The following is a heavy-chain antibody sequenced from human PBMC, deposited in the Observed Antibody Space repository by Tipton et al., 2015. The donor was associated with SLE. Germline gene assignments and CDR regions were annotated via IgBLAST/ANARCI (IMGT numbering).Heavy chain of an antibody. CDR2: IYRSGSA. CDR3: ARNGFYSLDY. J-gene: IGHJ4*02. Sequence: TLSLTCAVSSGSISSSDWWSRVRQPPGKGLEWIGEIYRSGSATYNPSLKSRVTISMDKSKDQFSLNLASVTPADTAVYYCARNGFYSLDYWGQGTLVTVSS. V-gene: IGHV4-4*02. CDR1: SGSISSSDW. D-gene: IGHD3-22*01.